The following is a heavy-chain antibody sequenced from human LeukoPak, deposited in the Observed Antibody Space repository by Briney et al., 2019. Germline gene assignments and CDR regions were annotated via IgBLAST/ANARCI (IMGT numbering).Heavy chain of an antibody. CDR3: ARRTGFFDAFDI. CDR2: INPNSGGT. Sequence: ASVKVSCKASGYTFTGYYMHWVRQAPGQGLEWMGWINPNSGGTNYAQKFQGRVTMTRDTSTSTAYMEPSRLRSDDTAVYYCARRTGFFDAFDIWGQGTMVTVSS. V-gene: IGHV1-2*02. CDR1: GYTFTGYY. D-gene: IGHD7-27*01. J-gene: IGHJ3*02.